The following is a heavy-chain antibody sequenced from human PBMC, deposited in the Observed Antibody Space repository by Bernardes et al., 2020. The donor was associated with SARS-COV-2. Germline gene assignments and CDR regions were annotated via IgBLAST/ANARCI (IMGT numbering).Heavy chain of an antibody. D-gene: IGHD3-9*01. Sequence: GGSLRLSCAASGFTFSSYWMSWVRQAPGKGLEWVANIKGDGSQGSSVDSVRGRFAISRDNAKNLLYLQMDSLRAEDTAVYYCARIDDVTGRDYWGQGTQVTVSS. V-gene: IGHV3-7*01. CDR1: GFTFSSYW. CDR2: IKGDGSQG. J-gene: IGHJ4*02. CDR3: ARIDDVTGRDY.